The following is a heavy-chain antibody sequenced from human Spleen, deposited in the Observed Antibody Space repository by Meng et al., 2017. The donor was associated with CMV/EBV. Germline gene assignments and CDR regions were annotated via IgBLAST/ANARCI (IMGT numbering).Heavy chain of an antibody. D-gene: IGHD2-2*02. CDR2: INHSGST. CDR3: ARGALESVTCSSTSCYTGKYYNWFDP. CDR1: GGSFSGYY. J-gene: IGHJ5*02. V-gene: IGHV4-34*01. Sequence: GSLRLSCAVYGGSFSGYYWSWIRQPPGKGLEWIGEINHSGSTNYNPSLKSRVTISVDTSKNQFSLKLSSVTAADTAVYYCARGALESVTCSSTSCYTGKYYNWFDPWGQGTLVTVSS.